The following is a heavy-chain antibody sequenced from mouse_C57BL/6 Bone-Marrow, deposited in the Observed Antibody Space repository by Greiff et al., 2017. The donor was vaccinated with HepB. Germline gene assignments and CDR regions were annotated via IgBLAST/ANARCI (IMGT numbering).Heavy chain of an antibody. CDR3: ARRVLYYGSSYSYWYFDV. V-gene: IGHV1-81*01. J-gene: IGHJ1*03. CDR2: IYPRSGNT. D-gene: IGHD1-1*01. Sequence: VKVVESGAELARPGASVKLSCKASGYTFTSYGISWVKQRTGQGLEWIGEIYPRSGNTYYNEKFKGKATLTADKSSSTAYMELRSLTSEGSSVFFCARRVLYYGSSYSYWYFDVWGTGTTVTVSS. CDR1: GYTFTSYG.